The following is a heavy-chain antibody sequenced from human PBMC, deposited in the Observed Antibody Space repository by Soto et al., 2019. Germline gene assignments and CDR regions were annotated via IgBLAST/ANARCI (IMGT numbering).Heavy chain of an antibody. D-gene: IGHD6-19*01. CDR3: AKGGWLANSLEN. Sequence: EVQLLESGGGLAQPGGSLRLSCVASGFSFSSYGMTWVRQAPGKGLEWVSSISASGRSTYYADPVKGRFTLSRDSSRNTLHLQINSLRAEDTAVYYCAKGGWLANSLENWCQGILVTVSS. CDR1: GFSFSSYG. V-gene: IGHV3-23*01. CDR2: ISASGRST. J-gene: IGHJ1*01.